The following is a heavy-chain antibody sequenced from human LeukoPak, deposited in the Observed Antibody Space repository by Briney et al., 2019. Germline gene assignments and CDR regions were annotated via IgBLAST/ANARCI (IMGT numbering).Heavy chain of an antibody. V-gene: IGHV3-7*01. D-gene: IGHD6-13*01. CDR3: ARDSGWYEFDP. Sequence: GGSLRLSCAASGFTFSSYWMSWVRQAPGKGLEWVANIKQDGSEKYYVDSVKGRFTISGDNAKNSLYLQMNSLKAEDTAVYYCARDSGWYEFDPWGQGTLVTVSS. CDR1: GFTFSSYW. J-gene: IGHJ5*02. CDR2: IKQDGSEK.